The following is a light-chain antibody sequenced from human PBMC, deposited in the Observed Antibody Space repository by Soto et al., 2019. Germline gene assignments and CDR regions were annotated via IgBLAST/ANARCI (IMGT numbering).Light chain of an antibody. CDR2: DVS. CDR3: QQYNNWPFS. CDR1: QGVTTN. J-gene: IGKJ5*01. V-gene: IGKV3-15*01. Sequence: EILMTQSRSILSVSPLELVTLSCRAGQGVTTNFAWYQQKSGQSPRLLIYDVSTRATGVPARFSGTGSETDFTLTISGLQSEDSAVYFCQQYNNWPFSFGQGTRLEIK.